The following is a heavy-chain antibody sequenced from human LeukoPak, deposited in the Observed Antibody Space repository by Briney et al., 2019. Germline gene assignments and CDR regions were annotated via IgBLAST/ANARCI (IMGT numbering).Heavy chain of an antibody. CDR2: INHSGST. J-gene: IGHJ4*02. Sequence: SETLSLTCAVYGGSFSGYYWSWIRQPPGKGLEWIGEINHSGSTNYNPSLKSRVTISVDTSKNQFSLKLSSVTAAYTAVYYCARRGIAAAGTHFDYWGQGTLVTVSS. CDR1: GGSFSGYY. CDR3: ARRGIAAAGTHFDY. V-gene: IGHV4-34*01. D-gene: IGHD6-13*01.